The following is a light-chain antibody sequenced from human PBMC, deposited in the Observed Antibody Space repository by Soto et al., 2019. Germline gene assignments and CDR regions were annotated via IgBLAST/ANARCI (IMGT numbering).Light chain of an antibody. J-gene: IGKJ1*01. Sequence: DIQMTQSPSTLSASVGDRVTITCRASQSLSNRLAWYQQKPGKAPKVLIYDASSLESGVPSRFSGSGSGTDFILTISSLQPDDFATYYCQYYSAVWAFCQGTKV. CDR1: QSLSNR. V-gene: IGKV1-5*01. CDR3: QYYSAVWA. CDR2: DAS.